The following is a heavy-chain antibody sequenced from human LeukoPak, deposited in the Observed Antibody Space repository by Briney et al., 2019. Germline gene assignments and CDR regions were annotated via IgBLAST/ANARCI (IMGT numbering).Heavy chain of an antibody. CDR3: ARDKRVAVAGTYIYYYYMDV. CDR2: IYISGSGST. D-gene: IGHD6-19*01. J-gene: IGHJ6*03. V-gene: IGHV4-4*07. CDR1: DGSISSYY. Sequence: SETLSLTCTVSDGSISSYYWSWIRQPAGKGLEWIGRIYISGSGSTNYNPSLKSRVTMSVDTSKNQFSLKLSSVTAADTAVYYCARDKRVAVAGTYIYYYYMDVWGNGTTVTISS.